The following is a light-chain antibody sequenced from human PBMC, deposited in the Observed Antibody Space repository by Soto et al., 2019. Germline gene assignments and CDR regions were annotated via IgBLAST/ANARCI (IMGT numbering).Light chain of an antibody. J-gene: IGKJ1*01. CDR3: LHYNNWPPWT. CDR1: QSVSSN. Sequence: DIVMTQSPATLSVSPGERATLSCRASQSVSSNLAWYQQGPGQAPRLLIYGASTRATGIPARFSGSGSGTEFTLTISSLQSEDFAVYYCLHYNNWPPWTFGQGTKVEIK. CDR2: GAS. V-gene: IGKV3-15*01.